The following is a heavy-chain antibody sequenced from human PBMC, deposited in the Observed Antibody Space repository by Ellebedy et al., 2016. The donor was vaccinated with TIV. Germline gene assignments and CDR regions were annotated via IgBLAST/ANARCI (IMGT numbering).Heavy chain of an antibody. CDR2: INPNSGAT. J-gene: IGHJ6*02. CDR1: GYTFTGYY. D-gene: IGHD1-14*01. V-gene: IGHV1-2*04. CDR3: ARVLPGDYGLDV. Sequence: ASVKVSXXASGYTFTGYYIHWVRQAPGQGLEWMGWINPNSGATNYAQKFQGCVTLTWDTSISTAYMELSRLRSDDTAVYFCARVLPGDYGLDVWGQGTTVAVSS.